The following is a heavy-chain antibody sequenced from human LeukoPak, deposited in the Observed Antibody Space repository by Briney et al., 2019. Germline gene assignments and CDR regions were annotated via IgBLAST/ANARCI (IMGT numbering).Heavy chain of an antibody. CDR2: MNPKSGNT. D-gene: IGHD2-2*01. J-gene: IGHJ6*02. Sequence: VGSVKVSCKASGYTFTSYDINWVRQATGQGGEWMGWMNPKSGNTGYAQKFRGRVTMTRKNSRSTAYLELSSLRSEDTAVYYCARVPDAFVSTYYFYDYGMDVWGQGTTVTVSS. CDR3: ARVPDAFVSTYYFYDYGMDV. V-gene: IGHV1-8*01. CDR1: GYTFTSYD.